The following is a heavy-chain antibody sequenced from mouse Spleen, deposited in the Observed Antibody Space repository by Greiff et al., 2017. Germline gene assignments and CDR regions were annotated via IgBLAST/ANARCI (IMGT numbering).Heavy chain of an antibody. J-gene: IGHJ2*01. CDR3: ARIVGLGY. CDR2: IDPSDSYT. CDR1: GYTFTSYW. Sequence: QVQLQQPGAELVRPGASVKLSCKASGYTFTSYWMHWVKQRPGQGLEWIGEIDPSDSYTNYNQKFKGKATLTVDKSSSTAYMQLSSLTSEDSAVYYCARIVGLGYWGQGTTLTVSS. D-gene: IGHD1-3*01. V-gene: IGHV1-69*02.